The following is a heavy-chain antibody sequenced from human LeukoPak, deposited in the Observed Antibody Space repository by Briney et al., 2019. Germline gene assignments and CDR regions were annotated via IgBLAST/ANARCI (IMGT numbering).Heavy chain of an antibody. CDR1: GGTFSSYA. Sequence: ASVKVSCKASGGTFSSYAISWVRQAPGQGLEWMGGIIPIFGTANYAQKFQGRVTITTDESTSTAYMELSSLRSEDTAVYYCARNPTPKQLAYYMDVWGKGTTVTVSS. CDR2: IIPIFGTA. J-gene: IGHJ6*03. D-gene: IGHD6-6*01. CDR3: ARNPTPKQLAYYMDV. V-gene: IGHV1-69*05.